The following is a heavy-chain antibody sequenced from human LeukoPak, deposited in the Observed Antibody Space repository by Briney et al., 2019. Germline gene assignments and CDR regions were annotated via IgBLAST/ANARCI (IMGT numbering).Heavy chain of an antibody. Sequence: GSLRLSCTASGFSFSSNWMTWIRQPPGKGLEWIGSIYYSGSTYYNPSLKSRVTISVDTSKNQFSLQLNSVTPEDTAVYYCARAPEAYDSCGCDYWGQGTLVTVSS. V-gene: IGHV4-39*07. CDR2: IYYSGST. J-gene: IGHJ4*02. CDR1: GFSFSSNW. CDR3: ARAPEAYDSCGCDY. D-gene: IGHD3-22*01.